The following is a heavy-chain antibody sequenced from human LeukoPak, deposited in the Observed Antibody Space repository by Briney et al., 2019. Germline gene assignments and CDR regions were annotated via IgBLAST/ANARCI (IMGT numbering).Heavy chain of an antibody. CDR1: GFTFSSYS. CDR2: ISSSSSTI. V-gene: IGHV3-48*01. J-gene: IGHJ4*02. D-gene: IGHD3-3*01. CDR3: ARDPLLRFLEWFWYFDY. Sequence: GGSLRLSCAASGFTFSSYSMNWVRQAPGKGLEWVSYISSSSSTIYYADSVKGRFTISRDNAKNSLYLQMNSLRAEDTAVYYCARDPLLRFLEWFWYFDYWGQGTLVTVSS.